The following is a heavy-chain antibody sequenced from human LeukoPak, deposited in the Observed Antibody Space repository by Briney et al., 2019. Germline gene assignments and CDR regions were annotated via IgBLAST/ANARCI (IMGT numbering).Heavy chain of an antibody. D-gene: IGHD2-15*01. Sequence: PGGSLRLSCAASGFTFSSYSMNWVRQAPGKGLEWVSSISSSSSYIYYADSVKGRFIICRDNAKNSLYLQMNSLRAEDTAVYYCARDGPPYCSGGSCYSDFGIWGQGTMVTVSS. CDR3: ARDGPPYCSGGSCYSDFGI. V-gene: IGHV3-21*01. J-gene: IGHJ3*02. CDR2: ISSSSSYI. CDR1: GFTFSSYS.